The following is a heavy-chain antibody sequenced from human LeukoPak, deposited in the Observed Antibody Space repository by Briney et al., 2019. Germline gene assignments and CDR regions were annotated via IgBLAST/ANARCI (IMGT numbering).Heavy chain of an antibody. CDR1: GFTFSDYY. D-gene: IGHD3-22*01. V-gene: IGHV3-11*04. J-gene: IGHJ3*02. Sequence: GGSLRLSCAASGFTFSDYYMSWIRQAPGKGLEWVSYISSSGSTIYYADSVKGRFTISRDNAKNSLYLQMNSLRAEDTAVYYCAKDLYDSSGYYPYDAFDIWGQGTMVTVSS. CDR3: AKDLYDSSGYYPYDAFDI. CDR2: ISSSGSTI.